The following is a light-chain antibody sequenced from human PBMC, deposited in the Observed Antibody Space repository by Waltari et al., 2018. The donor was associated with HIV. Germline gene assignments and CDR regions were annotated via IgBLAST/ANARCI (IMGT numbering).Light chain of an antibody. Sequence: DIQMTQSPSTLSASVGDRVTIPCRASQSISSWLAWYQQKPGKAPKLLIYKASSLKSGVPSRFSGSGSGTEFTLTISSLQPDDFATYYCQQYNSYSVTFGQGTKVEIK. V-gene: IGKV1-5*03. CDR3: QQYNSYSVT. CDR2: KAS. CDR1: QSISSW. J-gene: IGKJ1*01.